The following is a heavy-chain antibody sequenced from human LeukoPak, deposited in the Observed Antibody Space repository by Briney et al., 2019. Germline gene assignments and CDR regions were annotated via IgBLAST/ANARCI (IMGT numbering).Heavy chain of an antibody. CDR3: ARGDFWSAHYTGYYYYYMDV. J-gene: IGHJ6*03. CDR2: IIPIFGTA. D-gene: IGHD3-3*01. V-gene: IGHV1-69*13. Sequence: SVMVSCKASGGTFSSYAISWVRQAPGQGLEWMGGIIPIFGTANYAQKFQGRVTITADESTSTAYMELSSLRSEDTAVYYCARGDFWSAHYTGYYYYYMDVWGKGTTVTVSS. CDR1: GGTFSSYA.